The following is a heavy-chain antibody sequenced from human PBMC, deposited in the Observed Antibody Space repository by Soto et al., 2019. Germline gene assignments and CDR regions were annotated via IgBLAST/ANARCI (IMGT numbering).Heavy chain of an antibody. CDR3: AIDRGIPGIAAAGTYYYYYGMDV. D-gene: IGHD6-13*01. CDR1: GGTSSSYA. J-gene: IGHJ6*02. Sequence: GASVKVSCKASGGTSSSYAISWVRQAPGQGLEWMGGIIPIFGTANYAQKFQGRVTITADESTSTAYMELSSLRSEDTAVYYCAIDRGIPGIAAAGTYYYYYGMDVWGQGTTVTVSS. V-gene: IGHV1-69*13. CDR2: IIPIFGTA.